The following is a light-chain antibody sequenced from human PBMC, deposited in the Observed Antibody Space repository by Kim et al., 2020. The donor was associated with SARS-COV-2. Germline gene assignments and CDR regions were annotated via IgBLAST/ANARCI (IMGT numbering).Light chain of an antibody. J-gene: IGKJ3*01. CDR2: AAS. V-gene: IGKV1-27*01. Sequence: DIQMTQSPSSLSASMGDRVTITCRASQGISNYLAWFQQNPGKVPKLLIYAASTLRSGVPSRFSGSGSGTFFTLTITSLQPEDGAVYYCQQCNVYPFTFGRGTNVDIK. CDR3: QQCNVYPFT. CDR1: QGISNY.